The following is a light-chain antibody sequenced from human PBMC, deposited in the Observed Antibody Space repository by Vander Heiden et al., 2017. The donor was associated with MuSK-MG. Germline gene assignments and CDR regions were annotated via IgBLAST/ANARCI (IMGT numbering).Light chain of an antibody. CDR3: QQYSNWPQT. CDR2: GAS. CDR1: QSVSSS. Sequence: EIVMKQSPATLSVSRGERATLSCRTNQSVSSSLACYQQKPGQAPRLLIYGASTRATGIPARFSGGWSGTEFTLTISRLQSEDFAVYSCQQYSNWPQTFGQGTKVEIK. V-gene: IGKV3-15*01. J-gene: IGKJ1*01.